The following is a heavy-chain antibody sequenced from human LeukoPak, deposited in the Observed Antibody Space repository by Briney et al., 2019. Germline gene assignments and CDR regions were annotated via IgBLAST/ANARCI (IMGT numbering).Heavy chain of an antibody. CDR2: ISGSGGDS. CDR3: GKEADGCGSTSCYALWFDP. J-gene: IGHJ5*02. Sequence: PGGSLRLSHAASAFTSSSSAMSWVRQAPGKGLEWVSGISGSGGDSYYADSVKGRFAISRDNSKNTLYLQLSDLRDEDTAVYYRGKEADGCGSTSCYALWFDPWGQGTLVIVSS. CDR1: AFTSSSSA. D-gene: IGHD2-2*01. V-gene: IGHV3-23*01.